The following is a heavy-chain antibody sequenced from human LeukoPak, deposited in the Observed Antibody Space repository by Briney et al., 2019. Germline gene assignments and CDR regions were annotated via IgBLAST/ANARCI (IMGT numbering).Heavy chain of an antibody. J-gene: IGHJ4*02. Sequence: GGSPLLSCAASGFTFSRSAMSWVRQAPGKGLEGVSAISGSGGSTYYADSVKGRFTISRDNSKNTLYLQMNSLRAEDTAVYYCAKVLWFGEIDYWGQGTLVTVSS. CDR3: AKVLWFGEIDY. CDR1: GFTFSRSA. V-gene: IGHV3-23*01. CDR2: ISGSGGST. D-gene: IGHD3-10*01.